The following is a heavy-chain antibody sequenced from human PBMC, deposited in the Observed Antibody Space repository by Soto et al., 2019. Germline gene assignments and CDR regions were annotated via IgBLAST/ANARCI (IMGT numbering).Heavy chain of an antibody. J-gene: IGHJ4*02. CDR3: ARIGAGGWDVPFDF. CDR2: ISDSGHTI. V-gene: IGHV3-48*03. D-gene: IGHD6-19*01. Sequence: GGSLRLSCSASGFTFSNYEMTWVRQAPGRGLEWVSYISDSGHTIHYGDSVKGRFTISRDNAKNSLHLQMDSLTVEDTAVYYCARIGAGGWDVPFDFWGQGTLVTVSS. CDR1: GFTFSNYE.